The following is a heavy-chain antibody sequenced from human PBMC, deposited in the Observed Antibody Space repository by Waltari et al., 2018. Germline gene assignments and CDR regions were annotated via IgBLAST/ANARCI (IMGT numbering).Heavy chain of an antibody. CDR3: AKDGYCSGGSCYAIDY. V-gene: IGHV3-23*03. CDR2: IYSGGST. Sequence: EVQLLESGGGLVQPGGSLRLSCAASGFTFSSYAMSWVRQAPGKGLEWVSVIYSGGSTYYADSVKGRFTSSRDNSKNTLYLQMNSLRAEDTAVYYCAKDGYCSGGSCYAIDYWGQGTLVTVSS. J-gene: IGHJ4*02. D-gene: IGHD2-15*01. CDR1: GFTFSSYA.